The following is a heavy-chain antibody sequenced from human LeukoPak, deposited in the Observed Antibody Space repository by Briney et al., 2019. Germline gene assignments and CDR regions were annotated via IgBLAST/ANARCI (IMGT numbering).Heavy chain of an antibody. Sequence: GGSLRLSCAASGFTFSSYAMSWVRQAPGKGLEWVSAISGSGGSTYYADSVKGRFTISRDNSKNTLYLQMNSLRAEDTAVYYCARGNYYDSSGYPNWFDPWGQGTLVTVSS. CDR2: ISGSGGST. CDR1: GFTFSSYA. D-gene: IGHD3-22*01. J-gene: IGHJ5*02. V-gene: IGHV3-23*01. CDR3: ARGNYYDSSGYPNWFDP.